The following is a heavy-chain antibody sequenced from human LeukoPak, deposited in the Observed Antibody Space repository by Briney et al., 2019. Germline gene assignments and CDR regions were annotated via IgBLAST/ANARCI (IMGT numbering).Heavy chain of an antibody. CDR3: ASGITGTTGSDY. CDR2: ISSSSSYI. CDR1: GFTFSSYS. D-gene: IGHD1-7*01. J-gene: IGHJ4*02. Sequence: GGSLRLSCAASGFTFSSYSMNWVRQAPGKGLEWVSSISSSSSYIYYADSVKGRFTISRDNAKNSLYLQMNSLRAEDMAVYYCASGITGTTGSDYWGQGTLVTVSS. V-gene: IGHV3-21*01.